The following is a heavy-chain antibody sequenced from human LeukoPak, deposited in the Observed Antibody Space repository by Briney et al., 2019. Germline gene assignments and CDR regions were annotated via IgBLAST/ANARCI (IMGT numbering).Heavy chain of an antibody. CDR1: GGSINGSEW. CDR3: ARDSTSDSSWYFDY. V-gene: IGHV4/OR15-8*01. CDR2: IYHSGSV. Sequence: WETLSLTCAVSGGSINGSEWWNWVRQPPGKGLEWIGEIYHSGSVNYNPSLKSRVAISVDKSKNQISLKLSSLTAADTAVYFCARDSTSDSSWYFDYWGQGTLVTVSS. J-gene: IGHJ4*02. D-gene: IGHD6-13*01.